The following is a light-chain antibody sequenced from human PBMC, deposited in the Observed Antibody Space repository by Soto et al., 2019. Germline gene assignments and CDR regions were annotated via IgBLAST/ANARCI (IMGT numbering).Light chain of an antibody. Sequence: SQMNQGASTLSGKVGDRVTISCRASQTISSWLAWYRQKPGKAPKLLIYKASSLESGVPSRFSGSGSGTDFTLTFSSLQPEDFASYYRLQDDNYLPTFGQGTKVDIK. V-gene: IGKV1-5*03. CDR2: KAS. CDR1: QTISSW. J-gene: IGKJ1*01. CDR3: LQDDNYLPT.